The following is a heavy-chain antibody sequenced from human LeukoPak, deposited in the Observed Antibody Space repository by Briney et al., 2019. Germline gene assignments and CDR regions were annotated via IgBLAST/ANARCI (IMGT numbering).Heavy chain of an antibody. D-gene: IGHD3-22*01. CDR1: GYTFTSYG. Sequence: GASVKVSCKASGYTFTSYGISWVRQAPGQGLEWMGWISAYNGNTNYAQKLQGRVTMTTDTSTSTAYMELRSLRSDGTAVYYCASPKYYYDSSGRGWVDIWGQGTMVTVSS. CDR3: ASPKYYYDSSGRGWVDI. J-gene: IGHJ3*02. V-gene: IGHV1-18*01. CDR2: ISAYNGNT.